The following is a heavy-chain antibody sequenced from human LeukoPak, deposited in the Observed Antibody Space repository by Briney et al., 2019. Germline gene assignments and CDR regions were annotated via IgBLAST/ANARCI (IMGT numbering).Heavy chain of an antibody. CDR2: INSDGSFT. CDR1: GFTFRSYW. Sequence: GGSLRVSCAAAGFTFRSYWMHWVRQAPGKGLVWVSRINSDGSFTSYADSVKGRFTISRDNAKHTLYLQMNSLRAEDTAEYYCARVAYSSGWYYFDYWGQGTLVTVSS. V-gene: IGHV3-74*01. D-gene: IGHD6-19*01. CDR3: ARVAYSSGWYYFDY. J-gene: IGHJ4*02.